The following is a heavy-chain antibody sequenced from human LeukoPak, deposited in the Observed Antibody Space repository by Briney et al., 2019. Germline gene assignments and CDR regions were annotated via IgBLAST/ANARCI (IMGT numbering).Heavy chain of an antibody. Sequence: SKTLSLTCTVSGGSISSSNWWSWVRPPPGKGLEWIGEIYHSGSTNYNPSLKSRLTISVDKSKNQFSLKLSSVTAADTAVYYCARGRVTVVRGPGGFDPWGQGTLVTVSS. CDR2: IYHSGST. CDR3: ARGRVTVVRGPGGFDP. D-gene: IGHD3-10*01. CDR1: GGSISSSNW. V-gene: IGHV4-4*02. J-gene: IGHJ5*02.